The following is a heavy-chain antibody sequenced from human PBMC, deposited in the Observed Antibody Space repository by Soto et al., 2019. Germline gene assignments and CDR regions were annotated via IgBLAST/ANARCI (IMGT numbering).Heavy chain of an antibody. J-gene: IGHJ4*02. CDR1: GDTFTGYY. V-gene: IGHV1-2*04. CDR3: ARGVRLGFGDRGLYYFDY. Sequence: ASVKVSCKASGDTFTGYYMHWVRQAPGPGLEWMGCINPNSGGTNYAQKFQGWVTMTRDTSISTAYMELSRLRSDDTAVYYCARGVRLGFGDRGLYYFDYWGQGTLVTVSS. D-gene: IGHD3-10*01. CDR2: INPNSGGT.